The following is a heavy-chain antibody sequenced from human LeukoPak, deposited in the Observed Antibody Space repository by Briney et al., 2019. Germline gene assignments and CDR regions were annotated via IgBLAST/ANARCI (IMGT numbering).Heavy chain of an antibody. J-gene: IGHJ4*02. D-gene: IGHD1-26*01. V-gene: IGHV3-30-3*01. CDR1: GFTFSSYA. CDR3: AKALWELPHFDY. Sequence: GGSLRLSCAASGFTFSSYAMHWVRQAPGKGLEWVAVISYDGSNKYYADSVKGRFTISRDNSKNTLYLQMNSLRAEDTAVYYCAKALWELPHFDYWGQGTLVTVSS. CDR2: ISYDGSNK.